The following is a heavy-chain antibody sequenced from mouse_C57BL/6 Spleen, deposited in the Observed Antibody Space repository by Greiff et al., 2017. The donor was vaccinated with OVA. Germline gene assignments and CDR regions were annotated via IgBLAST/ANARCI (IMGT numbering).Heavy chain of an antibody. CDR3: ARRAHYYGSSYGAY. J-gene: IGHJ3*01. V-gene: IGHV1-50*01. CDR1: GYTFTSYW. D-gene: IGHD1-1*01. CDR2: IDPSDSYT. Sequence: VKLQQPGAELVKPGASVKLSCKASGYTFTSYWMQWVKQRPGQGLEWIGEIDPSDSYTNYNQKFKGKATLTVDTSSSTAYMQLSSLTSEDSAVYYCARRAHYYGSSYGAYWGQGTLVTVSA.